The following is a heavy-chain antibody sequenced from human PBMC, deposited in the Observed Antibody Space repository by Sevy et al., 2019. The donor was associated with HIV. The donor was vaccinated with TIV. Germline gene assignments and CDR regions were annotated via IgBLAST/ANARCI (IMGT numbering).Heavy chain of an antibody. Sequence: GGSLRLSCAASGFTFSNYDMHWVRRAPGKGLEWVAVISHDGNYKNYADSVKVRFTISRDDFKNTLYLQMSSLRPEDTAVYFCARLFSCGGDCYYLDYWGQGALVTVSS. V-gene: IGHV3-30-3*01. D-gene: IGHD2-21*02. J-gene: IGHJ4*02. CDR1: GFTFSNYD. CDR2: ISHDGNYK. CDR3: ARLFSCGGDCYYLDY.